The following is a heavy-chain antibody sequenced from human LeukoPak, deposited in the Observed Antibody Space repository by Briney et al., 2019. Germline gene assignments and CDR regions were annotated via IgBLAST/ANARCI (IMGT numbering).Heavy chain of an antibody. D-gene: IGHD2-21*02. CDR2: INPYSGGT. CDR3: ARVVYCGGDCYSKYFYGMDV. Sequence: RASVKVSFKTSGYTFTGYHMHWVRQAPGQGLEWMGWINPYSGGTNFAQKFQGRVTMTRDTSITTAYMELSRLRSDDTAVYYCARVVYCGGDCYSKYFYGMDVWGQGTTVTVSS. J-gene: IGHJ6*02. V-gene: IGHV1-2*02. CDR1: GYTFTGYH.